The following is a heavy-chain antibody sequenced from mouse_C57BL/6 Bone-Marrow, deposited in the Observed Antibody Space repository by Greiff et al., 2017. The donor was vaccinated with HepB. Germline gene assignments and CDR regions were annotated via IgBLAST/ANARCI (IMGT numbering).Heavy chain of an antibody. D-gene: IGHD2-1*01. V-gene: IGHV1-69*01. Sequence: QVQLKQPGAELVMPGASVKLSCKASGYTFTSYWMHWVKQRPGQGLEWIGEIDPSDSYTNYNQKFKGKSTLTVDKSSSTAYMQLSSLTSEDSAVYYCARGGYGNYDYYAMDYWGQGTSVTVSS. CDR1: GYTFTSYW. CDR3: ARGGYGNYDYYAMDY. J-gene: IGHJ4*01. CDR2: IDPSDSYT.